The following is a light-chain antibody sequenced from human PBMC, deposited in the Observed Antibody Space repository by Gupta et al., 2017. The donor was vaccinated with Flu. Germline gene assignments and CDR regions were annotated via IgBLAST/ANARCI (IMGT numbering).Light chain of an antibody. CDR2: AAS. J-gene: IGKJ1*01. CDR1: RSVFTNF. Sequence: ETVLTQSPGTLSLSPGEGATLSCRASRSVFTNFLAWYQQKPGQAPRLLLYAASNRATGIPDTFSGRGSGTDFTLTISRLEPEDFAVYYCHQEGNSPRTFGQGTKVDIK. V-gene: IGKV3-20*01. CDR3: HQEGNSPRT.